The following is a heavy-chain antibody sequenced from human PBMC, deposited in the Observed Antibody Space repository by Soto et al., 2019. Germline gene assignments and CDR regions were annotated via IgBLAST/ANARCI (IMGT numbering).Heavy chain of an antibody. CDR3: ARAAAGTQGWFDP. J-gene: IGHJ5*02. CDR1: GDSIGSGGYY. D-gene: IGHD6-13*01. V-gene: IGHV4-31*03. CDR2: IYYSGST. Sequence: SETLSLTCTVSGDSIGSGGYYWSWIRQHPGKGLEWIGYIYYSGSTYYNPSLKSRVTISVDTSKNQFSLKLSSVTAADTAVYYCARAAAGTQGWFDPWGQGTLVTVS.